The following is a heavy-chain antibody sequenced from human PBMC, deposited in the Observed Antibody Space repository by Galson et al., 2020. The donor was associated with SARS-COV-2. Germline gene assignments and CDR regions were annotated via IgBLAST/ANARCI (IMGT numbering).Heavy chain of an antibody. CDR1: DDSVSSGSYY. J-gene: IGHJ4*02. Sequence: SETLSLTCTVSDDSVSSGSYYWSWIRQPPGKGLEWIGHVYYDGSTNYNPSLKSRVTMSLDTSKNQFSLKLSSVTAADSALYYCAINGWHTMIRRVVLHSWGQGTLVTVSS. D-gene: IGHD3-10*01. CDR2: VYYDGST. CDR3: AINGWHTMIRRVVLHS. V-gene: IGHV4-61*01.